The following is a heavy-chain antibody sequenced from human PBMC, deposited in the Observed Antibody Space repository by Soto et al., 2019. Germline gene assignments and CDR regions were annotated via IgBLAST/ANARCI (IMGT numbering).Heavy chain of an antibody. J-gene: IGHJ6*02. CDR1: GCTVSSNY. CDR3: ARSGYCNSTNCYEPPYYGMDV. Sequence: PGVSLRLSFAASGCTVSSNYMSWVRQAPGKGLEWVSVIYSGGSTYYADSVKGRFTISRDNSKNTLYLQMNSLRAEDTAVYYCARSGYCNSTNCYEPPYYGMDVWGQGTTVTVSS. V-gene: IGHV3-53*01. CDR2: IYSGGST. D-gene: IGHD2-2*01.